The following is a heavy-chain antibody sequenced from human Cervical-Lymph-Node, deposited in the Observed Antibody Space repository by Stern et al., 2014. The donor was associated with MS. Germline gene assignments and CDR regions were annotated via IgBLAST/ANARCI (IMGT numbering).Heavy chain of an antibody. CDR3: AGATSGSGTCSDAMDV. Sequence: VQLVQSGAEVKKPGSSVKVSCKASGGTFGSYVISWVRQAPGQGFEWMGGIIRICVTPNYAHDLQGRVTITADESTRTAYMELSGLRYEDTAVYYCAGATSGSGTCSDAMDVWGQGTTVIVSS. V-gene: IGHV1-69*01. CDR1: GGTFGSYV. D-gene: IGHD3-10*01. J-gene: IGHJ6*02. CDR2: IIRICVTP.